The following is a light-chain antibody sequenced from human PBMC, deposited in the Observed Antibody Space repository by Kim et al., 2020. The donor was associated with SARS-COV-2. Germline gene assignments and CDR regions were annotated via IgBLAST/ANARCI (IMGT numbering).Light chain of an antibody. CDR2: DVS. Sequence: QSVLTQPASVSGSPGQSITISCTGTSSDVGGYNYVSWYQQHPGKAPKLMIYDVSKWPSGVSNRFSGSKSGNTASLTISGLQAEDEGVYYCSSYTSSTSLVFGGGTKVTVL. CDR3: SSYTSSTSLV. CDR1: SSDVGGYNY. J-gene: IGLJ3*02. V-gene: IGLV2-14*01.